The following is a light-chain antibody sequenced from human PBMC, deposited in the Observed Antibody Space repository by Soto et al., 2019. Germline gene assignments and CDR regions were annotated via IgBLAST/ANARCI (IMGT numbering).Light chain of an antibody. CDR3: QQYGSWT. Sequence: EIVLTQSPGTLSVSPGERATRSCRASQSISSNYLAWYQQKPGQAPSLLIYGASSSATGIPDRFSGSWSGTDFAITISRLEPEVSAIYYCQQYGSWTFGQVTKVEIK. CDR2: GAS. CDR1: QSISSNY. V-gene: IGKV3-20*01. J-gene: IGKJ1*01.